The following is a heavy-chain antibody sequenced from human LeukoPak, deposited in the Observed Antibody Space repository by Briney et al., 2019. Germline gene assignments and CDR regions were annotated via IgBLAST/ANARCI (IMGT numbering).Heavy chain of an antibody. D-gene: IGHD6-13*01. J-gene: IGHJ6*02. V-gene: IGHV4-4*02. CDR1: GGSISSSNW. CDR3: ARAAAGFSYYYGMDV. CDR2: IYHSGST. Sequence: SGTLSLTCAVSGGSISSSNWWSWVRQPPGKGLEWIGEIYHSGSTNYNPSLKSRVTISVDKSKNQFSLKLSSVTAADTAVYYCARAAAGFSYYYGMDVWGQGTTVTVSS.